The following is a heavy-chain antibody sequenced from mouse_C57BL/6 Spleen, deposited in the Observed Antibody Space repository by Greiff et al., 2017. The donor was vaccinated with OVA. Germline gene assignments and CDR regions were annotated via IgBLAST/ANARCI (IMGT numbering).Heavy chain of an antibody. CDR2: IWRGGST. V-gene: IGHV2-2*01. CDR3: ARNSRSITTVVVDAMDY. Sequence: QVQLKQSGPGLVQPSQSLSITCTVSGFSLTSYGVHWVRQSPGKGLEWLGVIWRGGSTDYNAAFISRLSISKDNSKSQVFFKMNSLQADDTAIYYCARNSRSITTVVVDAMDYWGQGTSVTVSS. J-gene: IGHJ4*01. CDR1: GFSLTSYG. D-gene: IGHD1-1*01.